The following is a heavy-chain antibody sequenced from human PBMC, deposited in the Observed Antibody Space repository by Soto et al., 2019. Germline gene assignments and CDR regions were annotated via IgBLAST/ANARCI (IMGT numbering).Heavy chain of an antibody. V-gene: IGHV3-30-3*01. CDR2: ISYDGSNK. CDR1: GFTFSSFP. Sequence: GGSLRLSCAASGFTFSSFPMHWVRQAPGKGLEWVAVISYDGSNKYYADSVKGRFTISRDNSKNTLYLQMNSLRAADTAVYYCARSPLYYDILTGHYTHFDYWGQGTLVTVSS. CDR3: ARSPLYYDILTGHYTHFDY. D-gene: IGHD3-9*01. J-gene: IGHJ4*02.